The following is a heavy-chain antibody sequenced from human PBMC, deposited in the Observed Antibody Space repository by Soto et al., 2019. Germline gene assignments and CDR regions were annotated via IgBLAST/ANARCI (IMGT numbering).Heavy chain of an antibody. Sequence: QLQLQESGSGLVKPSQTLSLTCAVSGGSISSGGSSWSWIRQPPGKGLEWIGYIYHSGSTYYNPSLKRRVTISVDRAKTQFSLKLSSVTAADTAVYYCARGQVVAAQHWGQGTLVTVSS. CDR2: IYHSGST. CDR1: GGSISSGGSS. D-gene: IGHD2-15*01. J-gene: IGHJ4*02. V-gene: IGHV4-30-2*01. CDR3: ARGQVVAAQH.